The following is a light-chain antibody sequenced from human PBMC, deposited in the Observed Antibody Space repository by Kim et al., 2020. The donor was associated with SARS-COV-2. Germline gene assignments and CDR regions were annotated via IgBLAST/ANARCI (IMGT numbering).Light chain of an antibody. J-gene: IGKJ4*01. Sequence: APGERATLSCRASQSVSNSYLAWYQQKPGQAPRLLIYGASSRATGIPDRFSGSGSGTDFTFSISRLEPEDFAVYYCQQYGSSPLTFGVGTKVDIK. V-gene: IGKV3-20*01. CDR3: QQYGSSPLT. CDR1: QSVSNSY. CDR2: GAS.